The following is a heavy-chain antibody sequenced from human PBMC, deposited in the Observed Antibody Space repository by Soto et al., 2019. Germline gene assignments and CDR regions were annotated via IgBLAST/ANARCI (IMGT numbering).Heavy chain of an antibody. D-gene: IGHD1-26*01. CDR2: INPSGGST. V-gene: IGHV1-46*03. CDR3: ATQRMVVSAGTPDTTDY. CDR1: GYTFTSFY. Sequence: QVQLVQSGAEVKKPGASVKVSCKASGYTFTSFYMHWVRQAPGQGLEWMGIINPSGGSTSYAQKFQGRVTMTMDPSTSTVYMELNSLRSEGTAVYYCATQRMVVSAGTPDTTDYWGQGNLVTVSS. J-gene: IGHJ4*02.